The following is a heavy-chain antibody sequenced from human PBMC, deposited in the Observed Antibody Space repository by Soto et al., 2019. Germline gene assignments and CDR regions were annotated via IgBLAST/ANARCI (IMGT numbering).Heavy chain of an antibody. V-gene: IGHV3-33*01. Sequence: PGGSLRLSCAASGFTFSSYGMHWVRQAPGKGLEWVAVIWYDGSNKYYADSVKGRFTIPRDNSKNTLYLQMNSLRAEDTAVYYCARDYGAAAGTYYYYGMDVWGQGTTVTVSS. CDR1: GFTFSSYG. D-gene: IGHD6-13*01. J-gene: IGHJ6*02. CDR3: ARDYGAAAGTYYYYGMDV. CDR2: IWYDGSNK.